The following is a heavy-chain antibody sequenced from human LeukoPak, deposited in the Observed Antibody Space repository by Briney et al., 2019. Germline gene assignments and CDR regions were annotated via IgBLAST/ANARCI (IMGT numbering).Heavy chain of an antibody. CDR1: GGSFSGYY. CDR2: IIHSGRT. CDR3: ARGLREFGYYYYHMDV. D-gene: IGHD3-10*01. V-gene: IGHV4-34*01. J-gene: IGHJ6*03. Sequence: SETLSLTCAVYGGSFSGYYWSWIRQPPGKGLEWIGEIIHSGRTDYNPSLKSRVTISADTSKNQFSLKLRSVTAADTAVYYCARGLREFGYYYYHMDVWGKGTTVTVSS.